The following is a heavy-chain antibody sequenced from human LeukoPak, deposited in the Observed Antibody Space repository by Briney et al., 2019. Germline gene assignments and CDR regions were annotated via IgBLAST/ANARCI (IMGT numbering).Heavy chain of an antibody. CDR3: ARARGGSEYYYGMDV. V-gene: IGHV3-48*03. CDR1: GFTFSSYE. CDR2: ISSSGSTI. Sequence: GGSLRLSCAASGFTFSSYEMNWVRQAPGKGLEWVSYISSSGSTIYYADSVKGRFTISRDNAKNSLYLQMNSLRAEDTAVYYCARARGGSEYYYGMDVRGKGTTVTVSS. J-gene: IGHJ6*04. D-gene: IGHD2-15*01.